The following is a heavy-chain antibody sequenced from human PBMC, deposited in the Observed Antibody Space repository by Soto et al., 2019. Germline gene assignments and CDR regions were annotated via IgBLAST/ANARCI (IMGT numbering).Heavy chain of an antibody. Sequence: QVQLQQSGPGLVKPSQTLSLVCSISGDSVSSTSATWSWIRQSPSRGLEWLGRTYYRSKCFNDYAVSVKSRIAITPDTSKNQLSLHLSSVTTEDTVLYFCARDSSGFHWYFDLWGRGTLVTVSS. CDR1: GDSVSSTSAT. CDR2: TYYRSKCFN. J-gene: IGHJ2*01. V-gene: IGHV6-1*01. CDR3: ARDSSGFHWYFDL. D-gene: IGHD6-19*01.